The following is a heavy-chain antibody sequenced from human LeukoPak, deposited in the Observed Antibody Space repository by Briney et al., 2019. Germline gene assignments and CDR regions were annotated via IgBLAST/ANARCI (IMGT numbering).Heavy chain of an antibody. V-gene: IGHV1-69*06. CDR2: IIPIFGTA. D-gene: IGHD3-10*01. CDR1: GGTFSSYA. Sequence: SVKVSCKASGGTFSSYAISWVRQAPGQGLEWMGGIIPIFGTASYAQKFQGRVTITADKSTSTAYMELSSLRSEDTAVYYCARGYYGSGSSMPFYWGQGTLVTVSS. CDR3: ARGYYGSGSSMPFY. J-gene: IGHJ4*02.